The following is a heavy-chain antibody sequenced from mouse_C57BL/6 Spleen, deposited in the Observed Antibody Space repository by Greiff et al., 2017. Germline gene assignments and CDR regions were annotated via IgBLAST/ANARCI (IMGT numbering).Heavy chain of an antibody. CDR3: ARGTGNNAMDY. D-gene: IGHD4-1*01. V-gene: IGHV1-80*01. CDR1: GYAFSSYW. CDR2: IYPGDGDT. J-gene: IGHJ4*01. Sequence: VKLQESGAELVKPGASVKISCKASGYAFSSYWMNWVKQRPGKGLEWIGQIYPGDGDTNYNGKFKGKATLTADKSSSTAYMQLSSLTSEDSAVYFCARGTGNNAMDYWGQGTSVTVSS.